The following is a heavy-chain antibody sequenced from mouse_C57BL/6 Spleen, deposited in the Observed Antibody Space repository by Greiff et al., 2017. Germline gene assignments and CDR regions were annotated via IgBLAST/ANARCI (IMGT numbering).Heavy chain of an antibody. Sequence: DVKLVESGGGLVKPGGSLKLSCAASGFTFSSYTMSWVRQTPEKRLEWVATISGGGGNTYYPDSVKGRFTISRDNAKNTLYLQLSSLRSEDTALYYCARYGNLYYFDDWGQGTTLTVSS. D-gene: IGHD2-10*02. CDR2: ISGGGGNT. CDR3: ARYGNLYYFDD. CDR1: GFTFSSYT. V-gene: IGHV5-9*01. J-gene: IGHJ2*01.